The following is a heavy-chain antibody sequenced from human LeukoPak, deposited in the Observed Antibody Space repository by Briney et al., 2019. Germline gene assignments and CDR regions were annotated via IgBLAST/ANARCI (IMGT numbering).Heavy chain of an antibody. CDR3: ARDCQPQYDSSGLDY. CDR2: ISYDGSNK. J-gene: IGHJ4*02. D-gene: IGHD3-22*01. Sequence: GGSLRLSCAASEFSVGSNYMTWVRQAPGKGLEWVAVISYDGSNKYYADSVKGRFTISRDNSKNTLYLQMNSLRAEGTAVYYCARDCQPQYDSSGLDYWGQGTLVTVSS. V-gene: IGHV3-30*05. CDR1: EFSVGSNY.